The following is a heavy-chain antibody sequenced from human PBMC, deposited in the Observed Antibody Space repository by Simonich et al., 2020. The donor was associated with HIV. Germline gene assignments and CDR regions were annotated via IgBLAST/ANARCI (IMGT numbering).Heavy chain of an antibody. V-gene: IGHV3-9*03. CDR1: GFTFDAYA. CDR2: ISWNSGSI. J-gene: IGHJ4*02. CDR3: AKDRYSSSSGSFDY. Sequence: EVQLVESGGGLVQPGRSLRLSCAASGFTFDAYAMHWVRQATGKGLEWVSGISWNSGSIGYADSVKGRFTISRDNAKNSLYLQMNSLRAEDMALYYCAKDRYSSSSGSFDYWGQGTLVTVSS. D-gene: IGHD6-6*01.